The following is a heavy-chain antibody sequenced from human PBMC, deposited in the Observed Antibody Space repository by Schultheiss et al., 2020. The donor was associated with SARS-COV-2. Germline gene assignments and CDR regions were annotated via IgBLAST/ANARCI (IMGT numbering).Heavy chain of an antibody. J-gene: IGHJ4*02. CDR2: IWYDGSNK. D-gene: IGHD2-21*02. CDR3: ARDSTYCSGDCSFDY. V-gene: IGHV3-33*08. Sequence: GGSLRLSCTASGFTFNNFAMSWVRRAPGKGLEWVAVIWYDGSNKYYTDSVKGRFTISRDNSKNTLYLQMNSLRAEDTAIYYCARDSTYCSGDCSFDYWGQGTLVTVSS. CDR1: GFTFNNFA.